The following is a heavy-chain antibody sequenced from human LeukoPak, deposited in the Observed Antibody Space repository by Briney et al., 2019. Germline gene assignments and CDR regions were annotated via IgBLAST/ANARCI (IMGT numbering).Heavy chain of an antibody. CDR2: MNPNSGNT. Sequence: ASVKVSCKASGYTFTSYDINWVRQATGQGLEWMGWMNPNSGNTGYAQKFQGRVTMTRNTSISTAYMELSSLRSEDTAVYYCARAYYYGSGRVSYYGMDVWGQGTTVTVSS. J-gene: IGHJ6*02. CDR3: ARAYYYGSGRVSYYGMDV. CDR1: GYTFTSYD. D-gene: IGHD3-10*01. V-gene: IGHV1-8*01.